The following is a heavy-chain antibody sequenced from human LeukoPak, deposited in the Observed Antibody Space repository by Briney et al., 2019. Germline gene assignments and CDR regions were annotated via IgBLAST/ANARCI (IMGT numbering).Heavy chain of an antibody. CDR1: GGTFRNYV. CDR3: ARGGYCSGGSCYSLDY. D-gene: IGHD2-15*01. CDR2: IIPILGIA. Sequence: SVKVSCKASGGTFRNYVISWVRQAPGQGLEWMGGIIPILGIANYAQKFQGRVTITADKSTSTAYMELSSLRSEDTAVYYCARGGYCSGGSCYSLDYWGQGTLVTVSS. V-gene: IGHV1-69*10. J-gene: IGHJ4*02.